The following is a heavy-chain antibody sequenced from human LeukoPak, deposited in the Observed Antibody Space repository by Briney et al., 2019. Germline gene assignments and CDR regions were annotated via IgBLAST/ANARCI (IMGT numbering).Heavy chain of an antibody. CDR2: ISYDGSNK. V-gene: IGHV3-30-3*01. CDR1: GFTFSSYA. J-gene: IGHJ4*02. CDR3: ARTTDGLERELRH. D-gene: IGHD1-26*01. Sequence: GGSLRLSCAASGFTFSSYAMHWVRQAPGKGLEWVAVISYDGSNKYYADSVKGRFTISRDNSKNTLYLQMNSLRAEDTAVYYCARTTDGLERELRHWGQGTLVTVSS.